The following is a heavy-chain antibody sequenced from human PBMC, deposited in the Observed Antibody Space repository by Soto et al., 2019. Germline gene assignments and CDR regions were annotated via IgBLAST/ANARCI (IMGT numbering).Heavy chain of an antibody. V-gene: IGHV4-34*01. J-gene: IGHJ4*02. D-gene: IGHD1-26*01. CDR2: INHSGST. Sequence: SETLSLTCAVYGGSFSGYYWSWIRQPPGKGLEWIGEINHSGSTNYNPSLKSRVTISVDTSKNQFSLKLSSVTAADTAVYYCARGLRGATTDFDYWGQGTLVTVSS. CDR3: ARGLRGATTDFDY. CDR1: GGSFSGYY.